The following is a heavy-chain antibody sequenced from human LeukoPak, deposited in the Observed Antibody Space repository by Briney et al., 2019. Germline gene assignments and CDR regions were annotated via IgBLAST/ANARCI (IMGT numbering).Heavy chain of an antibody. Sequence: GGSLRLSCAASGFTFSSYGMHWVRQAPGKGLEWVAVIWYDGSNKYYADSVKGRFTISRDNSKNTLYLQMNSLRTEDTAVYYCAKDSYYYYIDVWGKGTTVTVSS. CDR1: GFTFSSYG. J-gene: IGHJ6*03. V-gene: IGHV3-30*02. CDR2: IWYDGSNK. CDR3: AKDSYYYYIDV.